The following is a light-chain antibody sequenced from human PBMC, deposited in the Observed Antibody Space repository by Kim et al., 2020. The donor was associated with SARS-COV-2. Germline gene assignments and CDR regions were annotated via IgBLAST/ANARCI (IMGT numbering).Light chain of an antibody. CDR2: EVT. CDR3: CSYAGDSRFV. Sequence: QSALTQPASVSGSPGQSITISCTGSSSDIGNFNFVSWYQQHPGKAPKLIIYEVTKRPSGASDRFSGSKSGNTDSLTISGLQPEDETYYYCCSYAGDSRFVFGGGTQLTVL. V-gene: IGLV2-23*02. CDR1: SSDIGNFNF. J-gene: IGLJ2*01.